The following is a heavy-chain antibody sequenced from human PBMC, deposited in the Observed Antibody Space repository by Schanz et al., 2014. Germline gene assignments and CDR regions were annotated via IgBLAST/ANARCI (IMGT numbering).Heavy chain of an antibody. Sequence: QVQLQESGPGLVRPSETLSLTCTVSGGSISSYYWSWIRQSPGKGPEWIGYITYSGGTNHNASLKSRVTISVDTAKNQFSLKVTSVTAADTAVYYCARPRYCTGSSCYDAFDIWGQGTMVTVSS. V-gene: IGHV4-59*01. CDR3: ARPRYCTGSSCYDAFDI. CDR1: GGSISSYY. CDR2: ITYSGGT. J-gene: IGHJ3*02. D-gene: IGHD2-15*01.